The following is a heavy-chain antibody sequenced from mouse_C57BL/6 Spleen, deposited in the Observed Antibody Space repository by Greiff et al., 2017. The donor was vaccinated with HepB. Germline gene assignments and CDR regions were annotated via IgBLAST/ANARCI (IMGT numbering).Heavy chain of an antibody. V-gene: IGHV5-9-1*02. Sequence: EVKLVESGEGLVKPGGSLKLSCAASGFTFSSYAMSWVRQTPEKRLEWVAYISSGGDYIYYADTVKGRFTISRDNARNTLYLQMSSLKSEDTAMYDCTREGYGSSPFFDYWGQGTTLTVSS. D-gene: IGHD1-1*01. CDR2: ISSGGDYI. J-gene: IGHJ2*01. CDR1: GFTFSSYA. CDR3: TREGYGSSPFFDY.